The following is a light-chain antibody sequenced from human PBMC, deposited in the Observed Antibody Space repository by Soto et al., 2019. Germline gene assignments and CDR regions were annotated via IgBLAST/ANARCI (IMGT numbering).Light chain of an antibody. CDR1: QSVSSSD. J-gene: IGKJ1*01. CDR3: QQYGRSPPSWT. CDR2: GAS. Sequence: ETVLTQSPGTLSLSPGERATLSCRASQSVSSSDLAWYQQKPGQAPRLLIYGASRRATGIPDRFSGSGSGTYFTLTISRLEPEDFALYYCQQYGRSPPSWTFGQGTKVEIK. V-gene: IGKV3-20*01.